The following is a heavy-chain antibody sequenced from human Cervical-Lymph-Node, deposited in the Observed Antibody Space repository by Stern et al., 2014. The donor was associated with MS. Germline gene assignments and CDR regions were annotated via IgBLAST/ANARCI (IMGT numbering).Heavy chain of an antibody. CDR2: IYDSGST. D-gene: IGHD3-3*01. V-gene: IGHV4-30-4*01. J-gene: IGHJ4*02. Sequence: VQLVESGPGLVKPSQTLSLTCTVSGGSISSGDYYWSWLRPPPGKGLEWIGYIYDSGSTYYNPSLKSRVTIAVDTSKNQFSLKLSSVTAADTAVYYCARGITIFGVVKTWGQGTLVTVSS. CDR3: ARGITIFGVVKT. CDR1: GGSISSGDYY.